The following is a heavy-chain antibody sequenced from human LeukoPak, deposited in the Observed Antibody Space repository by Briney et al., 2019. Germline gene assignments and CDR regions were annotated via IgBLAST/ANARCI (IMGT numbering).Heavy chain of an antibody. Sequence: GGSLRLSCAASGFTFSSYEMNWVRQAPGKGLEWVSYISSSGSTIYYADSVKGQFTISRDNAKNSLYLQMNSLRAEDTAVYYCARDSVAAVFDYWGQGTLVTVSS. CDR1: GFTFSSYE. V-gene: IGHV3-48*03. D-gene: IGHD6-19*01. CDR2: ISSSGSTI. CDR3: ARDSVAAVFDY. J-gene: IGHJ4*02.